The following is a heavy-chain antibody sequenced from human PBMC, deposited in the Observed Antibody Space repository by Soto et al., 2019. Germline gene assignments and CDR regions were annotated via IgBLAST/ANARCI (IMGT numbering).Heavy chain of an antibody. D-gene: IGHD3-10*01. CDR3: AKAYGSGSYYPPYYYYGMDV. CDR1: GFTFSSYG. V-gene: IGHV3-30*18. J-gene: IGHJ6*02. Sequence: GGSLRLSCAASGFTFSSYGMHWVRQAPGKGLEWVAVISYDGSNKYYADSAKGRFTISRDNSKNTLYLQMNSLRAEDTAVYYCAKAYGSGSYYPPYYYYGMDVWGQGTTVTVS. CDR2: ISYDGSNK.